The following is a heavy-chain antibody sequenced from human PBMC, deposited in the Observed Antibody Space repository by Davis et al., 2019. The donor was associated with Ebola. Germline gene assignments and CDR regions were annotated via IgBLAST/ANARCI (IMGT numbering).Heavy chain of an antibody. CDR2: INHSGST. J-gene: IGHJ2*01. CDR1: GGSFSGYY. D-gene: IGHD5-18*01. CDR3: ARGTRGYSYGRYWYFEL. V-gene: IGHV4-34*01. Sequence: SETLSPTCAVYGGSFSGYYWSWIRQPPGKGLEWIGEINHSGSTNYNPSLKSRVTISVDTSKNQFSLKLSSVTAADTAVYYCARGTRGYSYGRYWYFELWGRGTLVTVSS.